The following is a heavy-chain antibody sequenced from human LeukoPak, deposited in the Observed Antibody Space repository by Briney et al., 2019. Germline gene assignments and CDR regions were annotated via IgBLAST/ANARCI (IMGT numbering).Heavy chain of an antibody. V-gene: IGHV3-30*02. CDR2: IPYDGSNK. Sequence: PGGSLRLSCAASGFTFSSYAMHWVRQAPGKGLEWVAFIPYDGSNKYYADSVKGRFTISRDTSKNTLYLQMNSLRAEDTAVYYCAKDAYDSSGYYGRFDYWGQGTLVTVSS. CDR3: AKDAYDSSGYYGRFDY. CDR1: GFTFSSYA. D-gene: IGHD3-22*01. J-gene: IGHJ4*02.